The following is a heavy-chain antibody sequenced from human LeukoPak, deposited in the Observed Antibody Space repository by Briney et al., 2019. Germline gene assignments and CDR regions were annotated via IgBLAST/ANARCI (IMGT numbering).Heavy chain of an antibody. D-gene: IGHD3-22*01. J-gene: IGHJ4*02. CDR3: AKDPDYYDSSGNYFDY. CDR1: GFTFSSYA. CDR2: ISGSGGST. Sequence: GGSLRLSCAASGFTFSSYAMSWVRQAPGKGLEWVSAISGSGGSTYYADSVKGRFTISRDNSKNTLYLQMNSLRAEDTAVYYCAKDPDYYDSSGNYFDYWGQGTLVTVSS. V-gene: IGHV3-23*01.